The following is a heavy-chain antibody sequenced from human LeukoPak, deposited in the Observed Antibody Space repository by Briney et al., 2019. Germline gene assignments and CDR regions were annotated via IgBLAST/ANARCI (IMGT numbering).Heavy chain of an antibody. CDR3: ARGRGPDY. D-gene: IGHD5-12*01. V-gene: IGHV4-34*01. J-gene: IGHJ4*02. CDR2: INHSGST. Sequence: SETLSLTCAVYGGSFSGYYWSWIRQPPGKGLEWIGEINHSGSTNYNPSLKSRVTISVDTSKNQFSLKLSSVTAADTAVYYRARGRGPDYWGQGTLVTVSS. CDR1: GGSFSGYY.